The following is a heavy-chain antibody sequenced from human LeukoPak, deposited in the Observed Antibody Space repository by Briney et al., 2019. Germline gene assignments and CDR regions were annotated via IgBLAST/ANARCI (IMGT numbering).Heavy chain of an antibody. J-gene: IGHJ4*02. CDR3: ARDVLVRPLRYYFDF. D-gene: IGHD1-1*01. Sequence: GGSLRLSCAASGFTFSSYWMHWVRQAPGKGLECVATIKLDGSEKYYVDSVKGRFTTSRDNTKNSLYLQMNSLRAEDTGVYYCARDVLVRPLRYYFDFWGQGALVTVSS. CDR1: GFTFSSYW. CDR2: IKLDGSEK. V-gene: IGHV3-7*01.